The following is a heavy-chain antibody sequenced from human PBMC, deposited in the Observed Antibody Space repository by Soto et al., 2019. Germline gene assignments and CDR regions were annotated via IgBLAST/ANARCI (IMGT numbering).Heavy chain of an antibody. V-gene: IGHV3-74*01. D-gene: IGHD3-10*01. CDR3: ARGNYYAMDV. Sequence: EVQLVESGGGLVQPGGSLRLSCAASGFTFSSYWMHWVRQAPGKGLVWVSRINHDGSTTYYEDSVKGRFTISRDNGKNTLYLQMNSLRADDTAVYYCARGNYYAMDVWGQGTTVTVSS. J-gene: IGHJ6*02. CDR2: INHDGSTT. CDR1: GFTFSSYW.